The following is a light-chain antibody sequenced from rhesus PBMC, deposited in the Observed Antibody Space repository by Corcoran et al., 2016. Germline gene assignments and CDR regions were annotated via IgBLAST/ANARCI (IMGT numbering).Light chain of an antibody. Sequence: QMTQSPSALSASVGDRVTISCRSSQNIYSNLAWYQQKPGKAPQLLIYAASSLQTGIPSRFRGSGSVIVFTLTISSLQPEDSAAYYCQHYYDTPFTFGPGTNLDIK. J-gene: IGKJ3*01. CDR2: AAS. CDR1: QNIYSN. V-gene: IGKV1S8*01. CDR3: QHYYDTPFT.